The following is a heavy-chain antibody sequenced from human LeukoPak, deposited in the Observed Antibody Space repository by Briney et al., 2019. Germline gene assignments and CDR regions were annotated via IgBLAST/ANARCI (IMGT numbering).Heavy chain of an antibody. CDR2: ISYDGSNK. CDR3: AHDGGY. Sequence: PGGSLRLSCAASGLTFSSYGMHWFRQAPGKGLEWVAVISYDGSNKYYADSVKGRFTISRDNSKNTLYLQMNSLRAEDTAVYYCAHDGGYWGQGTLVTVSS. CDR1: GLTFSSYG. J-gene: IGHJ4*02. V-gene: IGHV3-30*03. D-gene: IGHD3-16*01.